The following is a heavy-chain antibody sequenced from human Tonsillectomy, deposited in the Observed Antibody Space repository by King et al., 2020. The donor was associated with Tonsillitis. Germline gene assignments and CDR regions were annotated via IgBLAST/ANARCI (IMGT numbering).Heavy chain of an antibody. V-gene: IGHV3-20*01. Sequence: VQLVESGGGVVRPGGSLRLSCAASGFPFDDYALTWVRQVPGKGLEWVSYINWNGGSTSYTDSVKGRFTTSRDNAKNALYLQMHSLRAEDTAVYHCARILCGGGSYYMDVWGKGTTVTVSS. CDR3: ARILCGGGSYYMDV. J-gene: IGHJ6*03. D-gene: IGHD2-21*01. CDR1: GFPFDDYA. CDR2: INWNGGST.